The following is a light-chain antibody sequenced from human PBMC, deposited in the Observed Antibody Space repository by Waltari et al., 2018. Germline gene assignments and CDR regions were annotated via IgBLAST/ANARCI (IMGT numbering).Light chain of an antibody. CDR3: QQAHTFPYT. CDR2: AAS. CDR1: QGVTTW. V-gene: IGKV1-12*01. Sequence: DIQMTPSPSSVSASVGDRVTITCRASQGVTTWLAWYQQKPGKAPKLLIYAASRLQSGVPSRFTGTGSGTDFTLTISSLQPEDFATYYCQQAHTFPYTFGQGTKLEIK. J-gene: IGKJ2*01.